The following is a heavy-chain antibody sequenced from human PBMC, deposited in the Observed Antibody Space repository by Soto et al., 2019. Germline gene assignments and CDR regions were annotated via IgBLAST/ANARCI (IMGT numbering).Heavy chain of an antibody. CDR2: IIPIFDTT. Sequence: GASVKVSCKASGGTFSSYAINWVRQAPGQGLEWMGGIIPIFDTTTYAQKFQARVTITADESTGTAYMELSSLRSEDTAVYFCARVVVPATRNYYYYGMDVWGQGTTVTVSS. D-gene: IGHD2-15*01. CDR1: GGTFSSYA. V-gene: IGHV1-69*13. J-gene: IGHJ6*02. CDR3: ARVVVPATRNYYYYGMDV.